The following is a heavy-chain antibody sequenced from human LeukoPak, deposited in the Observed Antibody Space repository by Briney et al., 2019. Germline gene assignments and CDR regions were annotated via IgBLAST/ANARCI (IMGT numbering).Heavy chain of an antibody. Sequence: ASVKLSCTASGVTFSSYAISWVRQAPGQGLEWAGAISPICGTAHYAQNVQGRVTISAGESRSAAYMELSSLRSEDTEVYYCARGLLRYFDWSLNYWGQGTLVTVSS. V-gene: IGHV1-69*13. CDR3: ARGLLRYFDWSLNY. D-gene: IGHD3-9*01. CDR1: GVTFSSYA. J-gene: IGHJ4*02. CDR2: ISPICGTA.